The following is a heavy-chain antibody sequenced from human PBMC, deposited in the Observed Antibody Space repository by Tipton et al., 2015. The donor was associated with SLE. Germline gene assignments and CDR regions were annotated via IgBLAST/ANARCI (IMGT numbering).Heavy chain of an antibody. CDR3: ARQGTGFGSGRDDY. J-gene: IGHJ4*02. CDR1: GYSISSGYY. Sequence: TLSLTCAVSGYSISSGYYWGWIRQPPGKGLEWIGSVYYSGSTYYTPSLKSRVTTSVDTSKNQFSLSLYSVTVEDTAVYYCARQGTGFGSGRDDYWGQGTLVTVST. V-gene: IGHV4-38-2*01. CDR2: VYYSGST. D-gene: IGHD1-14*01.